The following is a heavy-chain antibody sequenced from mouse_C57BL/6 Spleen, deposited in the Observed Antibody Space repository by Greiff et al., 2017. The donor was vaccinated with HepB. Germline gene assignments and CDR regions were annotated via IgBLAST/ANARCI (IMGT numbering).Heavy chain of an antibody. Sequence: VQLKQPGAELVKPGASVKLSCKASGYTFTSYWMQWVKQRPGQGLEWIGEIDPSDSYTNYNQKFKGKATLTVDTSSSTAYMQLSSLTSEDSAVYYCARRGYSNYEAMDYWGQGTSVTVSS. J-gene: IGHJ4*01. D-gene: IGHD2-5*01. CDR3: ARRGYSNYEAMDY. CDR2: IDPSDSYT. V-gene: IGHV1-50*01. CDR1: GYTFTSYW.